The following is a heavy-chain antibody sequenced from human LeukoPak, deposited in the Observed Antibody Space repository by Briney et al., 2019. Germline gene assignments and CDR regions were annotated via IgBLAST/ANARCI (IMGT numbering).Heavy chain of an antibody. D-gene: IGHD3/OR15-3a*01. Sequence: ASVKVSCKASGYTFTGYYMHWVRQAPGQGLEWMGWINPNSGGTNYAQKFQGRVTMTRDTSISTAYMELSRLRSDDTAVYYCARVLLFGRPKSYYSDYWGQGTLVTVSS. CDR1: GYTFTGYY. CDR3: ARVLLFGRPKSYYSDY. J-gene: IGHJ4*02. V-gene: IGHV1-2*02. CDR2: INPNSGGT.